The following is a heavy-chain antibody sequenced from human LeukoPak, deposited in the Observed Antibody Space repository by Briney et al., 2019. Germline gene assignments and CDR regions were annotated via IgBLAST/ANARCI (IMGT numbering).Heavy chain of an antibody. CDR3: ASGLWFGELLL. Sequence: PSEPLTPSCAPYVEPFSGYYWSWIRQPPGTGLEWIGVINYCGSTNYNPSLKSRVTISVDRSKNWFSLKLTSVTAAYTAVYYCASGLWFGELLLWGQGTLVCVSS. V-gene: IGHV4-34*01. CDR1: VEPFSGYY. CDR2: INYCGST. J-gene: IGHJ4*02. D-gene: IGHD3-10*01.